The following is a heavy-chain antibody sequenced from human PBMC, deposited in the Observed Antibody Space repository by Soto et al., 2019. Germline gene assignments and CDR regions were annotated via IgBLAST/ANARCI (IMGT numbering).Heavy chain of an antibody. CDR1: GGTFSSYT. CDR2: IIPILGIA. V-gene: IGHV1-69*02. J-gene: IGHJ4*02. Sequence: QVQLVQSGAEVKKPGSSVKVSCKASGGTFSSYTISWVRQAPGQGLEWMGRIIPILGIANYAQKFQGRVTITADKSTSTAYRDLSRLSSEDTAVYYCASSCGSGSYLSPVDYWGQGPLVTVSS. CDR3: ASSCGSGSYLSPVDY. D-gene: IGHD3-10*01.